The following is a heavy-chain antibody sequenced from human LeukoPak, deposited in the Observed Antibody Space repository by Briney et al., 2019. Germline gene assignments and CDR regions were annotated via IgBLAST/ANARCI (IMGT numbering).Heavy chain of an antibody. J-gene: IGHJ4*02. CDR1: GGSIITGGYS. V-gene: IGHV4-30-2*01. Sequence: PSETLSLTCAVSGGSIITGGYSWNWIRQPPGRGLEWIGYIYHTWSTYYNPSLKSRVTISVDSARDQFSLTLSSLTAADTALYYCARGPRGGSGSFYLNYWGQGSLVTVSS. CDR2: IYHTWST. CDR3: ARGPRGGSGSFYLNY. D-gene: IGHD3-10*01.